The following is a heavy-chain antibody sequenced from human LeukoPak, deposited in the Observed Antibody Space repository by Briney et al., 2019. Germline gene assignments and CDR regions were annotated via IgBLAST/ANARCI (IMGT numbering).Heavy chain of an antibody. CDR2: IYYSGST. V-gene: IGHV4-39*01. CDR1: GGSISSSSYY. D-gene: IGHD2-2*01. CDR3: ARGGRIVVVPASSARDRSLGY. J-gene: IGHJ4*02. Sequence: PSETLSLTCTVSGGSISSSSYYWGWIRQPPGKGLEWIGSIYYSGSTYYNPSLKSRVTISVDTSKNQFSLKLSSVTAADTAVYYYARGGRIVVVPASSARDRSLGYWGQGTLVTVSS.